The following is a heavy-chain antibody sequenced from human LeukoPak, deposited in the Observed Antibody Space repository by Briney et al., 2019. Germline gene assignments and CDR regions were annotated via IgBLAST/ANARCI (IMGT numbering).Heavy chain of an antibody. Sequence: SETLSLTCTVSGGSISSYYWNWIRQPAGKGLEWIGHIYTSGSTNYYSSLKSRVTMSVDTSKNQFSVKLNSVIAADTAMYYCARGVYLGNGYYFDYWGQGTLVTVSS. D-gene: IGHD2-8*01. CDR2: IYTSGST. J-gene: IGHJ4*02. CDR1: GGSISSYY. CDR3: ARGVYLGNGYYFDY. V-gene: IGHV4-4*07.